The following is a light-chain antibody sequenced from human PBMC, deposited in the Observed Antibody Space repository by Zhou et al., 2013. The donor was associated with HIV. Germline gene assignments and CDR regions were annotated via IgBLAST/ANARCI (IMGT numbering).Light chain of an antibody. CDR1: QGISSF. J-gene: IGKJ2*01. CDR2: AAS. Sequence: DIQMTQSPSSLSASVGDRVTITCRASQGISSFLAWYQQKPGKAPKLLIYAASTLQSGVPSRFSGSGSGTDFTFTISSLQPEDFATYYCQQADTFGLGDQGLEIK. CDR3: QQADT. V-gene: IGKV1-9*01.